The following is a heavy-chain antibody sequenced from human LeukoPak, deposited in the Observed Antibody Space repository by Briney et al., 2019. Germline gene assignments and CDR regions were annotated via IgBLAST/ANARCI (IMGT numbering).Heavy chain of an antibody. D-gene: IGHD2-8*01. CDR3: ASLTSHCTNGVCYGYYFDY. CDR1: GGSISSGGYS. CDR2: IYHSGST. V-gene: IGHV4-30-2*01. Sequence: SQTLSLTCAVSGGSISSGGYSWSWIRQPPGKGLEWIGYIYHSGSTYYNPSLKSRVTISVDRSKNQFSLKLSSVTAADTAVYYCASLTSHCTNGVCYGYYFDYWGQGTLVTVSS. J-gene: IGHJ4*02.